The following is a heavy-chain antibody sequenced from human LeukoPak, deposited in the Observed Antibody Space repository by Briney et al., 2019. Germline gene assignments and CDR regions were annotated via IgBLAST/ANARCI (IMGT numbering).Heavy chain of an antibody. CDR2: ISSSGSTI. CDR1: GFTFSSYE. CDR3: ARGIDIAAAGDY. V-gene: IGHV3-48*03. J-gene: IGHJ4*02. Sequence: GGSLRLSCAASGFTFSSYEMNWVRQAPGKGLEWVSYISSSGSTIYYADSVKGRFTISRDNAKNSLYLQMNSLRAEDTAVYYCARGIDIAAAGDYWGQGTLVTVSS. D-gene: IGHD6-13*01.